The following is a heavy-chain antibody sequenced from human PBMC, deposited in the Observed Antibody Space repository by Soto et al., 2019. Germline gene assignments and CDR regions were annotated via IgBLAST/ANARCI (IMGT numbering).Heavy chain of an antibody. V-gene: IGHV4-34*01. CDR2: INRSRST. Sequence: SETLSLTCAVYGESFSGYYWSWIRQPPGKGLEWIGEINRSRSTNHNPSLKSRVTISVDTSKNQFSLKLNSVTAADTAVYYCARGWVGTGSHYFRFWGQGTPVTVSS. CDR1: GESFSGYY. CDR3: ARGWVGTGSHYFRF. D-gene: IGHD3-9*01. J-gene: IGHJ4*02.